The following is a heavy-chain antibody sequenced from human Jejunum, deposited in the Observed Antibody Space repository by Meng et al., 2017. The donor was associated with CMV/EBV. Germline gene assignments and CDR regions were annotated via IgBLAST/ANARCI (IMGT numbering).Heavy chain of an antibody. J-gene: IGHJ2*01. Sequence: FSDYFWTWIRKPPGQGLAWIGEIKYSGITNYNPSLKSRVTMSVDTSEYHLSLKLTSVTAADTAIYYCARGIVGYCSRTTCYGDWYFDLWGRGTLVTVSS. CDR3: ARGIVGYCSRTTCYGDWYFDL. V-gene: IGHV4-34*01. D-gene: IGHD2-2*01. CDR1: FSDYF. CDR2: IKYSGIT.